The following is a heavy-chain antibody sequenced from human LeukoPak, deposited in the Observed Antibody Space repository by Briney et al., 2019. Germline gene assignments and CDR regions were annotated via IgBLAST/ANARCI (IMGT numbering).Heavy chain of an antibody. CDR1: GGSISSGGYY. V-gene: IGHV4-31*03. D-gene: IGHD5-12*01. Sequence: PSETLSLTCTVSGGSISSGGYYWSWIRQHPGKGLEWIGYIYYSGSTYYNPSLKSRVTISVDTSKNQFSLKLSSVTAADTAVYYCARERPDSGYDIFDYWGQGTLVTVSS. CDR2: IYYSGST. J-gene: IGHJ4*02. CDR3: ARERPDSGYDIFDY.